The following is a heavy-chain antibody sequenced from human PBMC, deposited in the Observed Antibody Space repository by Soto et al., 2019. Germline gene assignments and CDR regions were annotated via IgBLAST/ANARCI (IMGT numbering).Heavy chain of an antibody. Sequence: SVKVSCKASGGTFSRYSITWVLQAPGHGLEWIGRIIPIFGIASYAQKFQGRVTITADKSTSTAYMDLGSLTSDDTAVYYCAMVDNYVTPTPQDVWGQGTTVTVSS. CDR1: GGTFSRYS. V-gene: IGHV1-69*02. CDR3: AMVDNYVTPTPQDV. D-gene: IGHD3-16*01. J-gene: IGHJ6*02. CDR2: IIPIFGIA.